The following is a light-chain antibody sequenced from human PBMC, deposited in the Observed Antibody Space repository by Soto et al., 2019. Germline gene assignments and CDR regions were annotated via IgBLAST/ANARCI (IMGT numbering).Light chain of an antibody. J-gene: IGKJ2*01. CDR2: GAS. V-gene: IGKV3-20*01. CDR3: QQYGTSPGFS. Sequence: IVLTQSPGTLSSSPGERATLSCRASQSVISSYLAWYQQEPGQAPRLLIYGASSRATGIPDRFSGSGSGTDFTLTISRREPEDFAVYYCQQYGTSPGFSFGQGTKLEIK. CDR1: QSVISSY.